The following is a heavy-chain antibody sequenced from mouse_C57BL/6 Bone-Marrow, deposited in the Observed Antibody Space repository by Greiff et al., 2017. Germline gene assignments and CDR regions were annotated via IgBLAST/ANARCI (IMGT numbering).Heavy chain of an antibody. CDR3: ATSRAAHAVAY. CDR2: INPSNGGT. D-gene: IGHD3-2*02. J-gene: IGHJ3*01. CDR1: GYTFTSYW. Sequence: QVQLQQPGTELVKPGASVKLSCKASGYTFTSYWMDWVKQRPGQGLEWIGNINPSNGGTNYNEKFKSKATLTVDKSSSTAYMQLRSLTSEDFAVYYCATSRAAHAVAYWGQGALVTVSA. V-gene: IGHV1-53*01.